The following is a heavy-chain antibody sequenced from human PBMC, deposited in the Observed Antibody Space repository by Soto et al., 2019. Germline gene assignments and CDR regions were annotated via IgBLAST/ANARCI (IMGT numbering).Heavy chain of an antibody. V-gene: IGHV3-33*01. CDR3: ARGASIAARPDLYYFDY. Sequence: LRLSCAASGFTFSSYGMHWVRQAPGKGLEWVAVIWYDGSNKYYADSVKGRFTISRDNSKNTLYLQMNSLRAEDTAVYYCARGASIAARPDLYYFDYWGQGTLVTVSS. CDR2: IWYDGSNK. J-gene: IGHJ4*02. D-gene: IGHD6-6*01. CDR1: GFTFSSYG.